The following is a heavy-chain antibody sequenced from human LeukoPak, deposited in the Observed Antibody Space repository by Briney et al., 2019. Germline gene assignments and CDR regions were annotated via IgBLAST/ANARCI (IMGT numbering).Heavy chain of an antibody. D-gene: IGHD5-24*01. CDR2: IIPIFGTA. CDR1: GYTLTELS. Sequence: GASVRVSCKVSGYTLTELSMHWVRQAPGQGLEWMGGIIPIFGTANYAQKFQGRVTITADESTSTAYMELSSLRSEDTAVYYCARVRRWLQLGDAFDIWGQGTMVTVSS. J-gene: IGHJ3*02. CDR3: ARVRRWLQLGDAFDI. V-gene: IGHV1-69*13.